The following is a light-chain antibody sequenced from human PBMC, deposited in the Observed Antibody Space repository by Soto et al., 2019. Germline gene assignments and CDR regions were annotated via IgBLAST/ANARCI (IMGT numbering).Light chain of an antibody. CDR3: QQYGSSRWT. J-gene: IGKJ1*01. Sequence: EIVLTQSPATLSLSPGDTATLSCRATQRVSTYLAWYQQKPGQAPRLLIYGASSRATGIPDRFSGSGSGTDFTLTISRLEPEDFAVYYCQQYGSSRWTFGQGTKVDIK. V-gene: IGKV3-20*01. CDR1: QRVSTY. CDR2: GAS.